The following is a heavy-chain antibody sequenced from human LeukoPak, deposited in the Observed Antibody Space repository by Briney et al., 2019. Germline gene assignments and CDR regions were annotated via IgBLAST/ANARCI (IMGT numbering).Heavy chain of an antibody. Sequence: GGSLRLSCAASGFTFSSYSMNWVRQAPGKGLEWVSSISSSSSYIHYADSVKGRFTISRDNAKNSLYLQMNSLRAEDTAVYYCARALHSGFDIWGQGTMVTVSS. J-gene: IGHJ3*02. CDR2: ISSSSSYI. CDR1: GFTFSSYS. V-gene: IGHV3-21*01. D-gene: IGHD1-1*01. CDR3: ARALHSGFDI.